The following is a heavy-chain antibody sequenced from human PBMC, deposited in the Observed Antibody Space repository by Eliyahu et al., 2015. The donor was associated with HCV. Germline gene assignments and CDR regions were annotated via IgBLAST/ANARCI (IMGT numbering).Heavy chain of an antibody. V-gene: IGHV4-59*12. CDR2: IYYSGST. D-gene: IGHD5-18*01. J-gene: IGHJ4*02. CDR3: ARGLRGYSYGYGFYYFDY. Sequence: QVQLQESGPGLVKPSETLSLTCTVSGGSISSYYWSWIRQPPGKGLEWIGYIYYSGSTNYNPSLKSRVTISVDTSKNQFSLKLSSVTAADTAVYYCARGLRGYSYGYGFYYFDYWGQGTLVTVSS. CDR1: GGSISSYY.